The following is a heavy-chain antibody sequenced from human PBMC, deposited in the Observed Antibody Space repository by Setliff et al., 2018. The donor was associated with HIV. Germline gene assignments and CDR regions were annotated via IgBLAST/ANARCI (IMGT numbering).Heavy chain of an antibody. D-gene: IGHD2-15*01. CDR1: GFTFSSAW. Sequence: PGGSLRLSCAASGFTFSSAWMSWVRQAPGKGLEWVGRIKTINEGATTYYAAPVKGRFTISRDDSKNTLYLQMNSLQTEDTAVYYCTTKGRDVYTLEAPGWGQGTLVTVSS. CDR2: IKTINEGATT. J-gene: IGHJ4*02. CDR3: TTKGRDVYTLEAPG. V-gene: IGHV3-15*05.